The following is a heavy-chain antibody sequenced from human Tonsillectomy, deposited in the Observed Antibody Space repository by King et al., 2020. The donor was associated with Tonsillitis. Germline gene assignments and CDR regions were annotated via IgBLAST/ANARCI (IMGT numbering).Heavy chain of an antibody. CDR3: ARDYRDYYDSSGFKGAFDF. CDR1: GGTFSSYA. J-gene: IGHJ3*01. D-gene: IGHD3-22*01. V-gene: IGHV1-69*01. Sequence: QLVQSGAEVKKPGSSVKVSCKASGGTFSSYALSWVRQTPGQGLEWMGGSIPIFGTANYAQKFQGRFTITADDSTSTAYRERSSLTSEDTAVYYCARDYRDYYDSSGFKGAFDFWGQGTMVTVSS. CDR2: SIPIFGTA.